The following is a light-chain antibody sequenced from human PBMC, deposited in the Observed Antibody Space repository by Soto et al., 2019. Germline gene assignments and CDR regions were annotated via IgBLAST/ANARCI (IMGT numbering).Light chain of an antibody. V-gene: IGKV1-39*01. J-gene: IGKJ1*01. CDR1: QSISSY. CDR3: QQSYSTPRM. Sequence: DIQMTQSPSSLSASVGDRVTITCRASQSISSYLNWYQQKPGKAPKVLIYAASSLQSGVPSRFSGSGSWTDFTLTISSLQPEDFATYYCQQSYSTPRMFGQGTKVEIK. CDR2: AAS.